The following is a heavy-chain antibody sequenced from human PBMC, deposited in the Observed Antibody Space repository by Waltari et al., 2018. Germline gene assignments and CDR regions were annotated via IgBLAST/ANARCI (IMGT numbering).Heavy chain of an antibody. CDR1: GYSISSGYY. D-gene: IGHD1-20*01. V-gene: IGHV4-38-2*01. CDR3: ARHPRYFLDY. J-gene: IGHJ4*02. Sequence: QVQLQESGPGLVKPSETLSLTCAVSGYSISSGYYWGWIRQPPGKGLEWIGSIYHSGSTYSTPSLKSRVTISVDTSKYQFSLKLSSVTAADTAVYYCARHPRYFLDYWGQGTLVTVSS. CDR2: IYHSGST.